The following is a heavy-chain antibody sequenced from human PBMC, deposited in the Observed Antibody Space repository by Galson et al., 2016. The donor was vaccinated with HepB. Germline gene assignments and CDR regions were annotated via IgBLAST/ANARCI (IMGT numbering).Heavy chain of an antibody. CDR1: GYSIINGSY. J-gene: IGHJ4*02. CDR2: VHHTGNT. Sequence: SETLSLTCSVSGYSIINGSYWDWIRQPPGKGLEWIGSVHHTGNTYYNPSLKSRVTISVDTARNQFSLKLHILTAADTAVYYCARVRGSSWRGGFDFWGQGTPVTFSS. CDR3: ARVRGSSWRGGFDF. V-gene: IGHV4-38-2*02. D-gene: IGHD3-10*01.